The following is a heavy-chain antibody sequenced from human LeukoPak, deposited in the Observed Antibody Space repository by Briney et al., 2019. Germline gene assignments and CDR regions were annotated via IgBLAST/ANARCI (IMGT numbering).Heavy chain of an antibody. V-gene: IGHV4-61*01. Sequence: SETLSLTCTVSGGSVSSGSYYWSWIRQPPGKGPEWIGYIYYSGSTNYNPSLKSRVAISLDTSKNQFSLKLSSVTAADTAIYYCARGRPDFWTSFYTYFVDSWGRGTLVTVSS. J-gene: IGHJ4*02. CDR1: GGSVSSGSYY. D-gene: IGHD3/OR15-3a*01. CDR3: ARGRPDFWTSFYTYFVDS. CDR2: IYYSGST.